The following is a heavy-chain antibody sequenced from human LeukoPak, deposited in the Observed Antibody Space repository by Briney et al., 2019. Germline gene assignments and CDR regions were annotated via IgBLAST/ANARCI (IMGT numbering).Heavy chain of an antibody. CDR1: GGTFSSYA. Sequence: SVKVSCKASGGTFSSYAISWVRQAPGQGLEWMGRIIPILGIANYAQKFQGRVTITADKSTSTAYMELSSLRSEDTAVYYCASHVAVAGTDYWGQGTLVTVSS. D-gene: IGHD6-19*01. CDR2: IIPILGIA. CDR3: ASHVAVAGTDY. J-gene: IGHJ4*02. V-gene: IGHV1-69*04.